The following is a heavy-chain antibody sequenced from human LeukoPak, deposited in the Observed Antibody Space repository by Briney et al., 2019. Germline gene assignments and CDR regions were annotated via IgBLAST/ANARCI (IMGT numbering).Heavy chain of an antibody. CDR1: GGSFSGYY. V-gene: IGHV4-34*01. D-gene: IGHD3-10*01. CDR2: INHSGST. Sequence: SETLSLTCAVYGGSFSGYYWSWIRQPPGKGLEWIGEINHSGSTNYNPSLKSRVTISVDTSKNQFSLKLSSVTAADTAVYYCARHRYYGSASYRYWGQGTLVTVSS. CDR3: ARHRYYGSASYRY. J-gene: IGHJ4*02.